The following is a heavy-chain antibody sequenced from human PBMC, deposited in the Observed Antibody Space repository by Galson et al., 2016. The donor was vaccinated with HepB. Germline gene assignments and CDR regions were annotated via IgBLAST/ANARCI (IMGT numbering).Heavy chain of an antibody. D-gene: IGHD2-15*01. CDR2: ISEDGRAT. CDR1: GFTFSTHW. V-gene: IGHV3-74*01. J-gene: IGHJ3*02. Sequence: SLRLSCAASGFTFSTHWMHWVRQAPGKGLVCVSRISEDGRATNYADSVKGRFAISRDNAKNTPYLQMNSLSAEDTAIDYCARVFPARCSGRSCFSEVAFDIWGQGTMVIVSS. CDR3: ARVFPARCSGRSCFSEVAFDI.